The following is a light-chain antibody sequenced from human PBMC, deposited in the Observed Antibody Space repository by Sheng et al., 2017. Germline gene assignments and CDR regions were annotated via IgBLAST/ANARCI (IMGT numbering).Light chain of an antibody. J-gene: IGKJ3*01. Sequence: IQLTQSPSSLSASVGDRVTITCRASQNIITYLAWYQQRPGKAPKLLLYATSMLQSGVPSRFSGRGSGTDFTLSISSLQPEDFATYFCQQLSSYPLTFGPGTKVDIK. CDR3: QQLSSYPLT. CDR1: QNIITY. V-gene: IGKV1-9*01. CDR2: ATS.